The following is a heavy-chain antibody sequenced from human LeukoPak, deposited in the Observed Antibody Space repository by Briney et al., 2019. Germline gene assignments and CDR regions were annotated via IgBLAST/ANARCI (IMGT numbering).Heavy chain of an antibody. CDR1: GFTFSSYE. Sequence: GGSLRLSCAASGFTFSSYEMNWVRQAPGKGLEWISYISSSTTIHYADSVKGRFTISRDNAENSLYLQMNSLRVEDTAVYYCARGSMAYAYAFDIWGQGTMVTVSS. CDR3: ARGSMAYAYAFDI. CDR2: ISSSTTI. V-gene: IGHV3-48*03. J-gene: IGHJ3*02. D-gene: IGHD2/OR15-2a*01.